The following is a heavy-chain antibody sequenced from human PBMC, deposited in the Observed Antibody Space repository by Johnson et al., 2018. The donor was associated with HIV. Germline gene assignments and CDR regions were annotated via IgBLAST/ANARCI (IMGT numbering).Heavy chain of an antibody. Sequence: VQLVESGGGLIQPGGSLRLSCAASGFTFSSYDMHWVRQATGKGLEWVSVIYSGDRTYSAVSVKGRFTISRDSSKNTLFLQMNSLRVEDTALYYCAKPETGELSDAFDIWGQVTMVTVSS. J-gene: IGHJ3*02. V-gene: IGHV3-53*01. D-gene: IGHD7-27*01. CDR3: AKPETGELSDAFDI. CDR2: IYSGDRT. CDR1: GFTFSSYD.